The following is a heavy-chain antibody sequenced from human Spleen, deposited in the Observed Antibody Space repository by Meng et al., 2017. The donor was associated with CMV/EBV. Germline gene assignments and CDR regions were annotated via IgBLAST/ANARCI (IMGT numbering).Heavy chain of an antibody. CDR2: INRNGGGT. CDR1: Y. J-gene: IGHJ4*02. CDR3: ARDPDIVVVPAAMELLTGTDEVDY. V-gene: IGHV1-2*06. D-gene: IGHD2-2*01. Sequence: YMHWVRQAPGRGLEWVRRINRNGGGTNCAQKFQGRVAMTRDTSIGTAYMELSRLRSDDTAVYYCARDPDIVVVPAAMELLTGTDEVDYWGQGTLVTVSS.